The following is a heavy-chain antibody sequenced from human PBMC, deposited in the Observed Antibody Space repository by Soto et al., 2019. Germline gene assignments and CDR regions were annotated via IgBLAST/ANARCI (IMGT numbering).Heavy chain of an antibody. J-gene: IGHJ6*02. CDR1: RGTFSSYA. V-gene: IGHV1-69*13. Sequence: SAKPSSKDPRGTFSSYAISWAQQAPGQGLEWMGGIIPIFGTANYAQKFQGRVTITADESTSTAYMELSSLRSKDTAVYYCARHPGGRGYYYGMDVWGQGTTVTVSS. CDR2: IIPIFGTA. D-gene: IGHD2-15*01. CDR3: ARHPGGRGYYYGMDV.